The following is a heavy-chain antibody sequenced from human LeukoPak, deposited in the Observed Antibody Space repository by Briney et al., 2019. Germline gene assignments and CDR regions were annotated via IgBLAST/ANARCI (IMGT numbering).Heavy chain of an antibody. CDR1: GGTFSSYA. V-gene: IGHV1-69*06. J-gene: IGHJ6*04. D-gene: IGHD3-9*01. Sequence: GSSVKVSCKASGGTFSSYALCWVRQAPGQGLEWMGGIIPIFGTANYAQKFQGRVTITADKSTGTAYMEPSSLRSEDRAGYYCGRPFFDILSGYYPSYCGMDVWGKGPTVTVSS. CDR2: IIPIFGTA. CDR3: GRPFFDILSGYYPSYCGMDV.